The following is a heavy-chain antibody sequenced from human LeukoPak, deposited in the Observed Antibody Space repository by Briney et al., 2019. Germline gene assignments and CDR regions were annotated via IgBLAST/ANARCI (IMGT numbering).Heavy chain of an antibody. Sequence: GGSLRLSCAASGFTFSSYWMHWVRQAPGKGLVWVSRINSDGSSTSYADSVKGRFTISRDNAKNSLYLQMNSLRAEDTAVYYCARGGGGSYRNNWFDPWGQGTLVTVSP. CDR3: ARGGGGSYRNNWFDP. CDR2: INSDGSST. D-gene: IGHD1-26*01. V-gene: IGHV3-74*01. J-gene: IGHJ5*02. CDR1: GFTFSSYW.